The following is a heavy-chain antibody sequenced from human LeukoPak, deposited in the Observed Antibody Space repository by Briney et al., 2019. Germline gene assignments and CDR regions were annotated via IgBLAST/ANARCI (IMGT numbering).Heavy chain of an antibody. Sequence: ASVKVSCKASGGTFSSYAISWVRQALGQGLEWMGGIIPIFGTANYAQKFQGRVTITADESTSTAYMELSSLRSEDTAVYYCARGGDYGDYGVYYWGQGTLVTVSS. D-gene: IGHD4-17*01. CDR3: ARGGDYGDYGVYY. CDR1: GGTFSSYA. J-gene: IGHJ4*02. V-gene: IGHV1-69*13. CDR2: IIPIFGTA.